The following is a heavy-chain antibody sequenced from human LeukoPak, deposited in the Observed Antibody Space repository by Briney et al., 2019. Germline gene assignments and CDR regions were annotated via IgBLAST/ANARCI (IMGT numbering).Heavy chain of an antibody. D-gene: IGHD2-2*01. J-gene: IGHJ6*02. V-gene: IGHV1-46*01. CDR2: INPSGGTT. CDR1: GYTFTSYY. CDR3: ARWVGGPAGINYYGMDV. Sequence: ASVKVSCKASGYTFTSYYMQWVRQAPGQGFEWMGIINPSGGTTRYAQKFQGRVTMTRDTSTSTVYMDLSSLRSEDTAVCYCARWVGGPAGINYYGMDVWGQGTTVAVSS.